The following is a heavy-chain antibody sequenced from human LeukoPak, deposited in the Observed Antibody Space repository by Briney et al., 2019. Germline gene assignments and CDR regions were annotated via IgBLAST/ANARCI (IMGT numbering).Heavy chain of an antibody. D-gene: IGHD5-18*01. Sequence: ASVKVSCKASGYTFTSYGISWVRQAPGQGLEWMGWINPNSGGTNYAQKFQGRVTMTRDTSISTAYMELSRLRSDDTAVYYCAREGGRVLQLHDYWGQGTLVTVSS. CDR3: AREGGRVLQLHDY. CDR2: INPNSGGT. CDR1: GYTFTSYG. V-gene: IGHV1-2*02. J-gene: IGHJ4*02.